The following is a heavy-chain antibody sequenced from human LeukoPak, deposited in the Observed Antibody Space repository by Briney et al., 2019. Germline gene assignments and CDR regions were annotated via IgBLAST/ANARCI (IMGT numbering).Heavy chain of an antibody. J-gene: IGHJ4*02. CDR2: ISGSAGST. CDR1: GFTFSSYA. Sequence: PGGSLRLSCAASGFTFSSYAMSWVRQSPGKGLEWVSAISGSAGSTYYADSVKGRFTISRDNSKNTLYLQMNSLRAEDTAVYYCAKLPGDGPWPGIAVAGTSDDYWGQGTLVTVSS. D-gene: IGHD6-19*01. V-gene: IGHV3-23*01. CDR3: AKLPGDGPWPGIAVAGTSDDY.